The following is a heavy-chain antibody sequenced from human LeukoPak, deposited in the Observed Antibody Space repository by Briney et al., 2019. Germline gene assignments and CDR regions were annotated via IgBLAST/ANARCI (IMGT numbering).Heavy chain of an antibody. J-gene: IGHJ6*02. D-gene: IGHD2-15*01. CDR1: GGSFSGYY. CDR2: INHSGST. CDR3: ARGANFYYYGMDV. Sequence: SETLSLTCAVYGGSFSGYYWRWLRPPPGKGLEWIGEINHSGSTNYNTSLKSRVTISVDTSKNQFSLKLSSVTAADTAVYYCARGANFYYYGMDVWGQGTTVTVSS. V-gene: IGHV4-34*01.